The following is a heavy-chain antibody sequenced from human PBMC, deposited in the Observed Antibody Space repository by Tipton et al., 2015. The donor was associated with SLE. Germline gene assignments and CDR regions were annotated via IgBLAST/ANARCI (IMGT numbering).Heavy chain of an antibody. CDR2: IYYTGST. CDR3: ARDRGGLGSINRGIDY. J-gene: IGHJ4*02. V-gene: IGHV4-59*11. D-gene: IGHD3-10*01. Sequence: TLSLTCSVSCVSMSRHYWSWIRQPPGKGLEWIGDIYYTGSTNYNPSLKSRVTISADTSKNQFSLDLTSVTAADTAVYYCARDRGGLGSINRGIDYWGQGTLVTVS. CDR1: CVSMSRHY.